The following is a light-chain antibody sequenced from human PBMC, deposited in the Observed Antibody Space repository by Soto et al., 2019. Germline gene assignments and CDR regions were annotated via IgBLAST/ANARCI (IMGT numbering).Light chain of an antibody. CDR3: QQYNDWPMYT. Sequence: EIVMTQSPATLSVSPGERATLFCRASQSVRSNLAWYQQKPGQAPRLLIYGASTRATGIPARFSGSGSGTEFTLSISSLQSEDFAVYYCQQYNDWPMYTFGQGTKLEIK. CDR1: QSVRSN. J-gene: IGKJ2*01. CDR2: GAS. V-gene: IGKV3-15*01.